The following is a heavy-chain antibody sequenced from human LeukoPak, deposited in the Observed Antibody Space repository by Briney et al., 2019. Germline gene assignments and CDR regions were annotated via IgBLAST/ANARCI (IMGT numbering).Heavy chain of an antibody. V-gene: IGHV4-34*01. CDR1: GGSISSYY. Sequence: PSETLSLTCTVSGGSISSYYWSWIRQPPGKGLEWIGEINHSGSTNYNTSLKSRVTISVDTSKNQFSLKLSSVTAADTAVYYCARGRGYDSSGYDYWGQGTLVTVSS. J-gene: IGHJ4*02. CDR3: ARGRGYDSSGYDY. D-gene: IGHD3-22*01. CDR2: INHSGST.